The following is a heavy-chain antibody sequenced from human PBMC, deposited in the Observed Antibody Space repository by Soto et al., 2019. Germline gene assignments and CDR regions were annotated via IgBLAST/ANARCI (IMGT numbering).Heavy chain of an antibody. CDR1: GFYVSGNY. V-gene: IGHV3-66*01. Sequence: PGGSLRLSCAASGFYVSGNYMNWVRQTPGKGLEWVSIIYPDGTTFYADSVKGRFTISRVNSENAIFLQMNSLRDEDTAVYFCARDRWLTALSTRDGYDIWGPGTMVTVSS. D-gene: IGHD4-17*01. CDR3: ARDRWLTALSTRDGYDI. CDR2: IYPDGTT. J-gene: IGHJ3*02.